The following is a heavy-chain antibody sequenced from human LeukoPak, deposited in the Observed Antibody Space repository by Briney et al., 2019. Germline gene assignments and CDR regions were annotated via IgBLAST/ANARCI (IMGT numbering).Heavy chain of an antibody. J-gene: IGHJ6*02. Sequence: GGSLRLSCAASGFTFSSYGMHWVRQAPGKGLEWVAVISYDGSNKYYADSVKGRFTISRDNSKNTLYLQMNSLRAEDTAVYYCARYYDFWSYGMDVWGQGTTVTVSS. D-gene: IGHD3-3*01. CDR3: ARYYDFWSYGMDV. CDR1: GFTFSSYG. CDR2: ISYDGSNK. V-gene: IGHV3-30*03.